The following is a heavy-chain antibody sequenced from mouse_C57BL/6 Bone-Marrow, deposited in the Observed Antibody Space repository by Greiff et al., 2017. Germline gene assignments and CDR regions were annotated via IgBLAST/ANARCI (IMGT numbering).Heavy chain of an antibody. CDR2: IRSKSNNYAT. Sequence: DVKLVESGGGLVQPKGSLKLSCAASGFSFNTYAMNWVRQAPGKGLEWVARIRSKSNNYATYYADSVKDRVTISRDDSESMLYLQMNNLKTEETAMYYCVRFLYGYYYAMDYWGQGTSVTVSS. CDR3: VRFLYGYYYAMDY. CDR1: GFSFNTYA. D-gene: IGHD2-2*01. J-gene: IGHJ4*01. V-gene: IGHV10-1*01.